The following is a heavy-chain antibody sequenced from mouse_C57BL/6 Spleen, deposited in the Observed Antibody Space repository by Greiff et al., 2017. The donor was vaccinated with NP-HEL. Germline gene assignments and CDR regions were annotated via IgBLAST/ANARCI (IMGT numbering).Heavy chain of an antibody. CDR2: ISSGSSTI. Sequence: EVKLMESGGGLVKPGGSLKLSCAASGFTFSDYGMHWVRQAPEKGLEWVAYISSGSSTIYYADTVKGRFTISRDNAKNTLFLQMTSLRSEDTAMYYCARPLPSFAYWGQGTLVTVSA. CDR3: ARPLPSFAY. V-gene: IGHV5-17*01. CDR1: GFTFSDYG. J-gene: IGHJ3*01.